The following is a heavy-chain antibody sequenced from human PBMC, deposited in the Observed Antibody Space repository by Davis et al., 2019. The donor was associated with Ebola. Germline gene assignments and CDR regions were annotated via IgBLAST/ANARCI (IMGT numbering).Heavy chain of an antibody. CDR1: GFTFSSYG. V-gene: IGHV3-30*03. J-gene: IGHJ3*02. CDR2: ISYDGSDK. CDR3: AGGGAFEI. Sequence: GESLKISCAASGFTFSSYGMHWVRQAPGKGLEWVAFISYDGSDKYYGDSVKGRFTISRDNSKKTLYLQMKSLRAEDTAVYYCAGGGAFEIWGQGTMVTVSS.